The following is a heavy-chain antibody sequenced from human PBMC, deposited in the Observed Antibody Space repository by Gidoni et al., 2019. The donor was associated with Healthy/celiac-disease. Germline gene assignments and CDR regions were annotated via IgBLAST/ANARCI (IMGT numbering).Heavy chain of an antibody. Sequence: QLQLQESGPGLVKPSETLSLTCTVSGGSISSSSYYWGWIRQPPGTGLEWIGSIYYSGSTYYNPSLKSRVTISVDTSKNQFSLKLSSVTAADTAVYYCASRYYYDSGWFDPWGQGTLVTVSS. D-gene: IGHD3-22*01. V-gene: IGHV4-39*01. CDR1: GGSISSSSYY. CDR2: IYYSGST. J-gene: IGHJ5*02. CDR3: ASRYYYDSGWFDP.